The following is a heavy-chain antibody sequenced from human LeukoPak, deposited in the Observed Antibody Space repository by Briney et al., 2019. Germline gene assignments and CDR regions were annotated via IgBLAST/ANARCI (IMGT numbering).Heavy chain of an antibody. J-gene: IGHJ6*02. CDR3: ARDAVLGSDNYYYGMDV. CDR2: IYYSGST. V-gene: IGHV4-59*01. D-gene: IGHD2-8*02. CDR1: GGSISSYY. Sequence: NPPETLSLTCTVSGGSISSYYWSWIRQPPGKGLEWIGYIYYSGSTNYNPSLKSRVTISVDTSKNQFSLKLSSVTAADTAVYYCARDAVLGSDNYYYGMDVWGQGTTVTVSS.